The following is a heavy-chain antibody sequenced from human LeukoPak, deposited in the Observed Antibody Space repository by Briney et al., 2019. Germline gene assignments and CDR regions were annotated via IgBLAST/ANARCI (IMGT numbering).Heavy chain of an antibody. D-gene: IGHD2-21*02. Sequence: ASVKVSCKASGYTFIGYYIHRVRQAPGQGLEWMGWINPNSGATDYAQKFQGRVTMTRDTSISTTYMELSKLNSDDTAVYYCARSRVTTIPNFDYWGQGTLVTASS. CDR1: GYTFIGYY. CDR3: ARSRVTTIPNFDY. V-gene: IGHV1-2*02. CDR2: INPNSGAT. J-gene: IGHJ4*02.